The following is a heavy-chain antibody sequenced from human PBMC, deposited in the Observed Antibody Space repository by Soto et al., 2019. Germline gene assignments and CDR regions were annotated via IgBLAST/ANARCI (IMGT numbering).Heavy chain of an antibody. CDR2: ISAYNGNT. V-gene: IGHV1-18*01. D-gene: IGHD1-26*01. Sequence: GASVKPSWKASGYSYTRYSSNWVRQAPGQGLEWMGWISAYNGNTHYEEKLQGRVTLTTDTSTSTAYMELRSLRSDDTAVYFCARGGQWDFLSDYWGQGTLVTVSS. CDR3: ARGGQWDFLSDY. CDR1: GYSYTRYS. J-gene: IGHJ4*02.